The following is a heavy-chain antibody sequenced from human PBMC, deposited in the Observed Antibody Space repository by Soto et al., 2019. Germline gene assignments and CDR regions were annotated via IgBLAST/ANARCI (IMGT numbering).Heavy chain of an antibody. J-gene: IGHJ4*02. CDR1: GGSFSGYY. CDR3: ARGRYSSSWFYFFDY. V-gene: IGHV4-34*01. D-gene: IGHD6-13*01. Sequence: SETLSLTCAVYGGSFSGYYWSWIRQPPGKGLEWIGEINHSGSTNYNPSLKSRVTISVDTSKNQFSLKLGSVTAADTAVYYCARGRYSSSWFYFFDYWGQGTLVTVSS. CDR2: INHSGST.